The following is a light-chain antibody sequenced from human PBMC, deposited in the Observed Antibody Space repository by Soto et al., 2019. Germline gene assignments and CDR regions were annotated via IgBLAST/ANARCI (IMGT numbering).Light chain of an antibody. Sequence: EIVITQTPATLSVSPGERATLSCRASQSVSSNLAWHQQKRGQAPSLLLYGVSTRATGIPTRFSGSGSGTEFTLTISSLQSEDFAIYYCQQYNNWPRTFGPGTKVDFK. CDR1: QSVSSN. V-gene: IGKV3D-15*01. CDR3: QQYNNWPRT. CDR2: GVS. J-gene: IGKJ3*01.